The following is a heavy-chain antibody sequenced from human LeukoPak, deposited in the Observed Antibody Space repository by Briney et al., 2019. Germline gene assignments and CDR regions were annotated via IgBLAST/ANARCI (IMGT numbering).Heavy chain of an antibody. Sequence: SETLSLTCTVSGGSISSYYWSWIRQPPGKGLEWIGEINHSGSTNYNPSLKSRVTISVDTSKNQFSLKLSSVTAADTAVYYCARRRIAVAGRPAGPLDYWGQGTLVTVSS. CDR2: INHSGST. V-gene: IGHV4-34*01. CDR3: ARRRIAVAGRPAGPLDY. J-gene: IGHJ4*02. CDR1: GGSISSYY. D-gene: IGHD6-19*01.